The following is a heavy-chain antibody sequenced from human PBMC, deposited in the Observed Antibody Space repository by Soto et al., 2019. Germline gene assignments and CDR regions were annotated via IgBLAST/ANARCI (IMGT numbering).Heavy chain of an antibody. J-gene: IGHJ6*02. Sequence: QVQLQESGPGLVKPSQTLSLTCTVSGGSISSGGYYWSWIRQHPGKGLEWIGYIYYSGSTYYNPSXKSRVTISVXTXXXQXXLKLSSVTAADTAVYYCARDYARQQLVLGEYGMDVWGQGTTVTVSS. V-gene: IGHV4-31*03. CDR3: ARDYARQQLVLGEYGMDV. CDR2: IYYSGST. D-gene: IGHD6-13*01. CDR1: GGSISSGGYY.